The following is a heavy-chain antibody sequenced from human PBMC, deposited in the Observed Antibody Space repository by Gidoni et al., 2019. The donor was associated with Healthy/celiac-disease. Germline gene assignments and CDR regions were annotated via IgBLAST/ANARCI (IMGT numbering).Heavy chain of an antibody. CDR2: ISYDGSNK. V-gene: IGHV3-30-3*01. Sequence: QVQLVESGGGVVQPGRSLRLSCAASGFTFSSYAMHWVRQAPGKGLEWVAVISYDGSNKYYADSVKGRFTISRDNSKNTLYLQMNSLRAEDTAVYYCARGQDIVVVPAAIRNGWYFDLWGRGTLVTVSS. D-gene: IGHD2-2*02. CDR1: GFTFSSYA. J-gene: IGHJ2*01. CDR3: ARGQDIVVVPAAIRNGWYFDL.